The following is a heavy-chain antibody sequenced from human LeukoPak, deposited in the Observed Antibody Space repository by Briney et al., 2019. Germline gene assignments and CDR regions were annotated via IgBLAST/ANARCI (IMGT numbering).Heavy chain of an antibody. V-gene: IGHV1-46*01. CDR1: GYTFTSYY. J-gene: IGHJ4*02. Sequence: GASVKVSCKASGYTFTSYYMHWVRQAPGQGLEWMGIINPSGGSTSYAQKFQGRVTMTRNTSISTAYMELSSLRSEDTAVYYCARGGDILTGDYWGQGTLVTVSS. CDR2: INPSGGST. CDR3: ARGGDILTGDY. D-gene: IGHD3-9*01.